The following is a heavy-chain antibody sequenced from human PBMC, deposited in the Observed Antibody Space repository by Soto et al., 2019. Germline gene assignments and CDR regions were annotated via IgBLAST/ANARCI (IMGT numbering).Heavy chain of an antibody. V-gene: IGHV1-24*01. CDR2: FDPEDGET. CDR3: ATGSSSSSGYYYYGMDV. Sequence: ASVKVSCKVSGYTLTELSMHWVRQAPGKGLEWMGGFDPEDGETIYAQKFQGRVTMTEDTSADTAYMELSGLRSEDTAVYYCATGSSSSSGYYYYGMDVWGQGTTVTVSS. J-gene: IGHJ6*02. D-gene: IGHD6-6*01. CDR1: GYTLTELS.